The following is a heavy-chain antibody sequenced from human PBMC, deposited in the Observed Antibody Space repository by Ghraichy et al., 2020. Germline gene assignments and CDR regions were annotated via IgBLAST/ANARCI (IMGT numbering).Heavy chain of an antibody. CDR3: ARNSPNYYDVWSGYLYRDYYYMDV. V-gene: IGHV4-34*01. CDR1: GGSFSGYY. D-gene: IGHD3-3*01. CDR2: INHSGST. J-gene: IGHJ6*02. Sequence: SETLSLTCAVYGGSFSGYYWSWIRQPPGKGLEWIGEINHSGSTNYNPSLKSRVTISVDTSKNQFSLKLTSVTAADTAVYYCARNSPNYYDVWSGYLYRDYYYMDVWGQGTTVTVSS.